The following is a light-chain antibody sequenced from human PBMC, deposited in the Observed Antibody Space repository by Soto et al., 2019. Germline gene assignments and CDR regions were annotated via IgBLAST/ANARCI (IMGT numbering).Light chain of an antibody. CDR1: RSFASSY. CDR2: AAS. J-gene: IGKJ2*01. CDR3: QQYGSSPPYT. Sequence: EIVLTQSPDTLSLSPGERATLSCRASRSFASSYLAWYQQKPGQAPRLLIYAASSRATGVPDRFSGSGSGADFTLTISRPEPEDSAVYYCQQYGSSPPYTFGQGTKLEIK. V-gene: IGKV3-20*01.